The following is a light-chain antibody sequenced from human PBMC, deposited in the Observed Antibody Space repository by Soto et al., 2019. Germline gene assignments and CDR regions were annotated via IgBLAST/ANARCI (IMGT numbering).Light chain of an antibody. CDR2: GAS. J-gene: IGKJ1*01. CDR3: QQSYSFPWT. V-gene: IGKV1-39*01. Sequence: IQMTQSPSSLSASVRDRVTITCRAGQSITHFLNWYQQKPGKAPEILIYGASTLQSGVPSRFSGGGSGTDFTLTISSLQPEDIATYYCQQSYSFPWTFGQGTKVDIK. CDR1: QSITHF.